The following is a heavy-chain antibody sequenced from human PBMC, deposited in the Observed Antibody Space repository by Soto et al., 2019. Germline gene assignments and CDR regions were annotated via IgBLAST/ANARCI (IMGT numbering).Heavy chain of an antibody. D-gene: IGHD3-22*01. CDR1: GFSFSSYA. V-gene: IGHV3-23*01. J-gene: IGHJ3*01. Sequence: EVQLLESGGGLVQPGGSLRLSCTASGFSFSSYAMSWVRQAPGQGLEWISVISGITATIHYADSVKGRFTISRDNSKNTLYLEMNSLRAEDTAVYCCAKGRTGYHDSNGSPGTFDVWGQGTMVTVSP. CDR2: ISGITATI. CDR3: AKGRTGYHDSNGSPGTFDV.